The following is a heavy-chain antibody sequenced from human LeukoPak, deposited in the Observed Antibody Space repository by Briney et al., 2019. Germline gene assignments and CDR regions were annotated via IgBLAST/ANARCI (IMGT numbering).Heavy chain of an antibody. D-gene: IGHD6-25*01. V-gene: IGHV1-46*01. Sequence: ASVKVSCKASGYTFTSHYMHWVRQAPGQGLEWMGIINPSGGSTSYAQKFQGRVTMTRDTSTSTVYMELSSLRSEDTAVYYCARDSGTNWFDPWGQGTLVTVSS. CDR2: INPSGGST. CDR3: ARDSGTNWFDP. CDR1: GYTFTSHY. J-gene: IGHJ5*02.